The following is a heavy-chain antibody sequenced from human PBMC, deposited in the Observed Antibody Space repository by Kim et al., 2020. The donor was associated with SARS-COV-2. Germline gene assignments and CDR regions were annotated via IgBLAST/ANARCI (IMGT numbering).Heavy chain of an antibody. D-gene: IGHD2-2*01. V-gene: IGHV3-23*01. CDR3: AKDRIPAAPYYYYDMDV. J-gene: IGHJ6*02. CDR1: GFTFSNYA. CDR2: ISGSGGST. Sequence: GGSLRLSCAASGFTFSNYAMSWVRQAPGKGLEWVSAISGSGGSTYYADSVKGRFTISRDNSNNTLYLQMKSLRAEDTAVYYCAKDRIPAAPYYYYDMDVWGQGTTVTVSS.